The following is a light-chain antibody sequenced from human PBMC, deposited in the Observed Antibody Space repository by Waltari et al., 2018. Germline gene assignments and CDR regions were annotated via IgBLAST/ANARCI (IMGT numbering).Light chain of an antibody. J-gene: IGKJ4*01. V-gene: IGKV3-15*01. CDR1: KSVSGH. Sequence: EIVMTQSPATLSVYPGERANLSCRASKSVSGHLAWYQQKPGQAPRLLISGASTRAAGIPARFSGSGSDTEFTLTISSLQSEDFAIYFCQQYHNWPSFGGGTKVEIK. CDR3: QQYHNWPS. CDR2: GAS.